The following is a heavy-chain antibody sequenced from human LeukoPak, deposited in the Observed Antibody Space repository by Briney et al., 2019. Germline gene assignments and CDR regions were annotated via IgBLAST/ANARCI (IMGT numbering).Heavy chain of an antibody. CDR3: ARDRLGATRPSVIFDY. J-gene: IGHJ4*02. V-gene: IGHV1-46*01. D-gene: IGHD1-26*01. Sequence: GASVKVSCKASGYTFATYYMHWVRQAPGQGLEWMGIINPSGGSTSYAQKFQGRVTMTRDTSTSTVYMELSSLRSEDTAVYYCARDRLGATRPSVIFDYWGQGTLVTVSS. CDR2: INPSGGST. CDR1: GYTFATYY.